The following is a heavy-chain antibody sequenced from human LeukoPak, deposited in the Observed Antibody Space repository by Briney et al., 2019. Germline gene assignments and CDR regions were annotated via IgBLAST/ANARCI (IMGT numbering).Heavy chain of an antibody. J-gene: IGHJ4*02. Sequence: ASVRDSCKASGYTFTGSNMHWGRQAPGQGLEWMARINPNSGGTNYAQTLRGRVTMTRDTSISTAYMGRRRLREHNTRVYNCVRVWSYHEKRAGWEKKKPADYWGQGTLVTVPS. CDR2: INPNSGGT. D-gene: IGHD1-26*01. CDR3: VRVWSYHEKRAGWEKKKPADY. CDR1: GYTFTGSN. V-gene: IGHV1-2*05.